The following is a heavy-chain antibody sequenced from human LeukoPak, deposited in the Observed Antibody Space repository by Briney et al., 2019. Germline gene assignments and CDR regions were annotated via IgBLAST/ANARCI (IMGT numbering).Heavy chain of an antibody. CDR2: FDPEDGET. CDR3: ATRVTYYYDSSDLIDY. Sequence: ASVKVSCKVSGYTLTELSMHWVRQAPGKGLEWMGGFDPEDGETIYAQKFQGRVTMTTDTSTSTAYMEPRSLRSDDTAVYYCATRVTYYYDSSDLIDYWGQGTLVTVSS. CDR1: GYTLTELS. J-gene: IGHJ4*02. V-gene: IGHV1-24*01. D-gene: IGHD3-22*01.